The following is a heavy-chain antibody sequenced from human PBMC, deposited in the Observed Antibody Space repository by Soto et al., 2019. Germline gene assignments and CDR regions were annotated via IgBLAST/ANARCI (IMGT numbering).Heavy chain of an antibody. V-gene: IGHV2-5*02. CDR3: PHFMTGVAVY. Sequence: QITLKESGPTLVKPTQTLTLTCTFSGFSLSTSGVGVGWIRQPPGKALEWLALIYWADDKRYSPSLKRRLPVTKEPPKNQVVLTMTNMDPVDTPTYNLPHFMTGVAVYWGQGTLFTVSS. CDR2: IYWADDK. J-gene: IGHJ4*02. CDR1: GFSLSTSGVG. D-gene: IGHD3-16*01.